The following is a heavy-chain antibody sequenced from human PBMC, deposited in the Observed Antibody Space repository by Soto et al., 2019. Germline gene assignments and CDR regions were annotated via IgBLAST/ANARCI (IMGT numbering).Heavy chain of an antibody. V-gene: IGHV4-59*08. D-gene: IGHD2-15*01. CDR1: GGPISSYY. CDR2: IYYSGST. J-gene: IGHJ4*02. Sequence: SETLSLTCTVSGGPISSYYWSWIRQPPGKGLEWIGYIYYSGSTNYNPSLKSRVTISVDTSKNQFSLKLTSVTAADTAVYHCARGYCNGGSCYSRFFDYWGQGALVTVPQ. CDR3: ARGYCNGGSCYSRFFDY.